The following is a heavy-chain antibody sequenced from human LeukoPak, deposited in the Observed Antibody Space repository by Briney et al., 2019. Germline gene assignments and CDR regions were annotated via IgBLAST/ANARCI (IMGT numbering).Heavy chain of an antibody. V-gene: IGHV1-69*13. CDR3: AGIVVPAAMPNHYYMDV. Sequence: ASVKVSCTASGGTFSSYAISWVRQAPGQGLEWMGGIIPIFGTANYAQKFQGRVTITADESTSTAYMELSSLRSEDTAVYYCAGIVVPAAMPNHYYMDVWGKGTTVTISS. D-gene: IGHD2-2*01. J-gene: IGHJ6*03. CDR1: GGTFSSYA. CDR2: IIPIFGTA.